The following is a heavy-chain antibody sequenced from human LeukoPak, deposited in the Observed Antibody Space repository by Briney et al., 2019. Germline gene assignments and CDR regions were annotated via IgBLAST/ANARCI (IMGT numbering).Heavy chain of an antibody. V-gene: IGHV3-48*03. J-gene: IGHJ4*02. D-gene: IGHD4-23*01. Sequence: GGSLRLSCAASGFTFSSYEMNWVRQAPGKGLEWVSYISSSGSTIYYADSVGGRFTISRDNAKNSLYLQMDSLRAEDTAVYYCARDGDYGGNLGALDSWGQGTLVTVSS. CDR2: ISSSGSTI. CDR3: ARDGDYGGNLGALDS. CDR1: GFTFSSYE.